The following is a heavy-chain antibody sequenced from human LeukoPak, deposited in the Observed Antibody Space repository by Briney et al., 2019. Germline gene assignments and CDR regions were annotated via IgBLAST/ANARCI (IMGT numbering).Heavy chain of an antibody. CDR3: ARDPPFILLWFGETPTKYYMDV. CDR1: GYTFTSYD. J-gene: IGHJ6*03. V-gene: IGHV1-8*03. CDR2: MNPNSGNT. Sequence: ASVKVSCKASGYTFTSYDINWVRQATGQGLEWMGWMNPNSGNTGYAQKFQGRVTITRNTSISTAYMELSSLRSEDTAVYYCARDPPFILLWFGETPTKYYMDVWGKGTTVTVSS. D-gene: IGHD3-10*01.